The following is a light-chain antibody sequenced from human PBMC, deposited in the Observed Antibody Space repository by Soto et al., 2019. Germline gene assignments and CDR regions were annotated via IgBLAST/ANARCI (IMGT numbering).Light chain of an antibody. J-gene: IGKJ1*01. Sequence: DIQVTQSPSSLSASVGDRVTITCRASQSISSYLNWYQQKPGKAPKLLIYAASNLQSGVPSRFGGSGSGTDFTLTISSLQPEDFATYYCQQSYSTPPTFGQGNKV. CDR3: QQSYSTPPT. CDR2: AAS. V-gene: IGKV1-39*01. CDR1: QSISSY.